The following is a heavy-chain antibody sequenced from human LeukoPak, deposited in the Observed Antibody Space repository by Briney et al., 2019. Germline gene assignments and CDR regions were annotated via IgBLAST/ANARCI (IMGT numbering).Heavy chain of an antibody. CDR2: ISSSSSYT. CDR3: ARIMLGLHMAAAGLDY. CDR1: GFTFSDYY. Sequence: GGSLRLSCAASGFTFSDYYMSWIRQAPGKGLEWVSYISSSSSYTNYADSVKGRFTISRGNAKNSLYLQMNSLRAEDTAVYYCARIMLGLHMAAAGLDYWGQGTLVTVSS. J-gene: IGHJ4*02. D-gene: IGHD6-13*01. V-gene: IGHV3-11*06.